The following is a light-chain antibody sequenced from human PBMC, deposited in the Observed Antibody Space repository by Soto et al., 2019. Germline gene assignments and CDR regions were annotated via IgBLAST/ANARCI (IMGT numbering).Light chain of an antibody. V-gene: IGKV3-20*01. Sequence: EIVLTQSPGTLSLSPGERVTLSCRASPSVSSSYLAWYQQKPGQAPRLLFYGASRRATGIPDRFSGGQSGTDFTLTVIRLEPEDFAVYFCQHYGSSPYTFGQGTKLEI. CDR3: QHYGSSPYT. CDR1: PSVSSSY. J-gene: IGKJ2*01. CDR2: GAS.